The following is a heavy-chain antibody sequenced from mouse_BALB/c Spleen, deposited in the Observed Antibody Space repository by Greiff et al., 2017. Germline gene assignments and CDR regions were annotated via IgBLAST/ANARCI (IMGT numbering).Heavy chain of an antibody. CDR1: GFSLTSYG. CDR3: ARKSTMITCYAMDY. J-gene: IGHJ4*01. CDR2: IWIGGST. D-gene: IGHD2-4*01. V-gene: IGHV2-2*02. Sequence: VQLVESGPGLVQPSQSLSITCTASGFSLTSYGVHWVRQSPGKGLEWLGGIWIGGSTDYNAAFISRLSISKDNSKSQVFFKMNSLRANDAAIDYCARKSTMITCYAMDYWGQGTTVTVSS.